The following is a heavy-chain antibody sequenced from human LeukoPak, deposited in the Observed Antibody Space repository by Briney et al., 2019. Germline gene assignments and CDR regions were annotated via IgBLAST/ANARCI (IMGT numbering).Heavy chain of an antibody. V-gene: IGHV3-74*01. CDR3: IREVQVRASASLGL. CDR1: GFTISGFW. D-gene: IGHD1-1*01. CDR2: MNSAGTTI. Sequence: GGPLRLSCAASGFTISGFWMDWVRHVPGEGLVWVARMNSAGTTINYADSVKGRFTISRDNVRNTLHLQMNNLSLEDTAVYFCIREVQVRASASLGLWGRGTLVTVS. J-gene: IGHJ4*01.